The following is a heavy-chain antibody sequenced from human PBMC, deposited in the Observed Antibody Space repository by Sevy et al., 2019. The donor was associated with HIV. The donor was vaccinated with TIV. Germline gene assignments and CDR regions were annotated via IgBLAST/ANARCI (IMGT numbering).Heavy chain of an antibody. J-gene: IGHJ2*01. D-gene: IGHD3-10*01. CDR3: AKDRASWYFDI. CDR2: ISHDGKNL. V-gene: IGHV3-30*18. Sequence: GGSLRLSCTASGFSLHNYGVHWVRQAPGKGLEWVAVISHDGKNLYYADSGNGQVTISRENSKNRVYLHWNTLTSADTAVYYCAKDRASWYFDIWGRGTLVTVSS. CDR1: GFSLHNYG.